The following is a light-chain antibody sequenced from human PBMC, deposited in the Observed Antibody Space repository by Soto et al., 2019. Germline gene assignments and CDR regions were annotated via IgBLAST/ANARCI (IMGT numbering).Light chain of an antibody. Sequence: AIQMTQSPSSLSASVGDRVTITCRASQGIRNDLGWYQQTPGKAPKLLIYAASSLQSGVASRFSGSGSGTDFTLTISSLQPEDFATYYCLQDYTYPYTFGQGTKLEI. V-gene: IGKV1-6*01. CDR3: LQDYTYPYT. CDR1: QGIRND. CDR2: AAS. J-gene: IGKJ2*01.